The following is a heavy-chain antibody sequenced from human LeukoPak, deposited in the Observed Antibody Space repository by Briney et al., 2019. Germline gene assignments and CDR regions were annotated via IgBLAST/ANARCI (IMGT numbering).Heavy chain of an antibody. CDR2: IRYDGSNK. CDR1: GFTFSNYG. Sequence: GGSLRLSCAASGFTFSNYGIHWVRQAPGKGLEWVSFIRYDGSNKYYADSVKGRFTISRDNSKNSLYLQMNSLRAEDTVVYYCARDLVLRGGGQGTLVTVSS. D-gene: IGHD2/OR15-2a*01. J-gene: IGHJ4*02. V-gene: IGHV3-30*02. CDR3: ARDLVLRG.